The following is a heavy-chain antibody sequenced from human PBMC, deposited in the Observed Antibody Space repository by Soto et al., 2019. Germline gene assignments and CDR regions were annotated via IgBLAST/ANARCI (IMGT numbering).Heavy chain of an antibody. D-gene: IGHD3-10*01. CDR2: IYYSGST. CDR1: GGSISSYY. V-gene: IGHV4-59*08. J-gene: IGHJ4*02. Sequence: PSETLSLTCTVSGGSISSYYWSWIRQPPGKGLEWIGYIYYSGSTNYNPSLKSRVTISVDTSKNQFSLKLSSVTAADTAVYYCARGSKLSGGSGSYYKHYFDYWGQGTLATVSS. CDR3: ARGSKLSGGSGSYYKHYFDY.